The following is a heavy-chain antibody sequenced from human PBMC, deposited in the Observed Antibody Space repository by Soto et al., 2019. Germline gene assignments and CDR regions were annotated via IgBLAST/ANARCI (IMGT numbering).Heavy chain of an antibody. CDR3: AKDPPWTVGPLAMDV. CDR2: FSGSGGNI. Sequence: GGSLRLSCVASGFAFSTHAMSWVRQAPGKGLEWVSTFSGSGGNIYYAESVKGRLTISRDDSKNTLYLQMNSLRVEDTAVYYCAKDPPWTVGPLAMDVWGQGTTVTVS. CDR1: GFAFSTHA. J-gene: IGHJ6*02. V-gene: IGHV3-23*01. D-gene: IGHD1-26*01.